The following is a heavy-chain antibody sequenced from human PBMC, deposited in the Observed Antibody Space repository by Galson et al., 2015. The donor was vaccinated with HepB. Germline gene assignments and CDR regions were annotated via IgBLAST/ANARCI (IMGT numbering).Heavy chain of an antibody. D-gene: IGHD3-9*01. V-gene: IGHV4-59*08. J-gene: IGHJ4*02. CDR1: GGSISSYY. CDR2: IYYSGST. CDR3: ANYDILTGFSGTERFDY. Sequence: TLSLTCTVSGGSISSYYWSWIRQPPGKGLEWIGYIYYSGSTNYNPSLKSRVTISVDTSKNQFSLKLSSVTAADTAVYYCANYDILTGFSGTERFDYWGQGTLVTVSS.